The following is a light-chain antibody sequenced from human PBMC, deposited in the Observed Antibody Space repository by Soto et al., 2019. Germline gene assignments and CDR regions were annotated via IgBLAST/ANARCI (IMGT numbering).Light chain of an antibody. CDR3: QQYFNTPLT. CDR2: WAS. Sequence: DIVMTQSPDSLAVSLGERATINCKSSQNVLNRANDKNYIAWYQQKPGQPPKLLIYWASTRESDVPDRFSGSGSATAFTLTISSLQAGDVAVYFCQQYFNTPLTFDGGTKVEIK. J-gene: IGKJ4*01. CDR1: QNVLNRANDKNY. V-gene: IGKV4-1*01.